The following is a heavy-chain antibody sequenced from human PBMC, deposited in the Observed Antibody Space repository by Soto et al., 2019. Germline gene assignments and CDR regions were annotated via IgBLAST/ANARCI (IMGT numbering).Heavy chain of an antibody. CDR3: ASGAAFYYDTSRY. CDR2: MSPNGDNQ. CDR1: GFSFSIHA. J-gene: IGHJ4*02. V-gene: IGHV3-30-3*01. Sequence: QVELVESGGGVVQSGGSLRLSCAAPGFSFSIHALHWIRQAPGEGLEWVAVMSPNGDNQYYADSVKGRFTISRDTSKSTLSLQMTSLRPEDTAVYYCASGAAFYYDTSRYWGQVTLVTVSS. D-gene: IGHD3-22*01.